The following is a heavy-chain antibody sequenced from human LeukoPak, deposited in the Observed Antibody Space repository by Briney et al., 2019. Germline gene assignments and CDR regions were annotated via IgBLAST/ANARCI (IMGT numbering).Heavy chain of an antibody. CDR3: ARNQRRLDY. V-gene: IGHV3-7*01. D-gene: IGHD1-14*01. CDR1: GFTFSSYW. CDR2: IKQDGSEK. J-gene: IGHJ4*02. Sequence: GALSLSCAASGFTFSSYWMSWVRQAPGKGLECVANIKQDGSEKYYVDSVKGRFTISRDNAKDSLYLQMNSLRADDTAVYYCARNQRRLDYWGQGALVTVSS.